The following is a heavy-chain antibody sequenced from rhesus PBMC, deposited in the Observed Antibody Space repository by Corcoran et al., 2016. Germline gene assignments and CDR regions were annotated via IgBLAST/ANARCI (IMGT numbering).Heavy chain of an antibody. J-gene: IGHJ4*01. CDR3: TTDRIAASVRNFDS. V-gene: IGHV3-30*02. CDR1: GFTFSNSW. Sequence: EIKLVESGAGLVKPGGSLSLSCTASGFTFSNSWMSWVRQAPGKGIEWVARIKGKVDGEAADYAASVKGRFIISRDDSKNTVYLQMNSLKTDDTAVYFCTTDRIAASVRNFDSWGQGVLVTVSS. D-gene: IGHD6-31*01. CDR2: IKGKVDGEAA.